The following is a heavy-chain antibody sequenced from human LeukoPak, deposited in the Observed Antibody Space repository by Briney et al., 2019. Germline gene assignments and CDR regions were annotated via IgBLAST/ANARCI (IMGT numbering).Heavy chain of an antibody. J-gene: IGHJ4*02. CDR1: GYTFTNYD. D-gene: IGHD5-24*01. CDR3: AGGRRDGYSYLLDF. CDR2: ISTYNGNT. V-gene: IGHV1-18*01. Sequence: ASVKVSCKASGYTFTNYDITWVRQAPGQGLEWMAWISTYNGNTDYAQKLQGRVTMTTDTSTSTAYMELRSLRSDDTAVYYCAGGRRDGYSYLLDFWGQGTLVTVSS.